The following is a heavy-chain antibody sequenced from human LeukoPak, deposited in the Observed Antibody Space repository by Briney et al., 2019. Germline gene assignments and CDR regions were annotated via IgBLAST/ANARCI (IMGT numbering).Heavy chain of an antibody. V-gene: IGHV1-69*13. CDR2: IIPIFGTA. CDR3: PRGDGSGSYYPADY. D-gene: IGHD3-10*01. Sequence: ASVKVSCKASGGTFSSYAISWVRQAPGQGLEWMGGIIPIFGTANYAQKFQGRVTITADESTSTAYMELSSLRSEDTAVYYCPRGDGSGSYYPADYWGQGTLVTVSS. J-gene: IGHJ4*02. CDR1: GGTFSSYA.